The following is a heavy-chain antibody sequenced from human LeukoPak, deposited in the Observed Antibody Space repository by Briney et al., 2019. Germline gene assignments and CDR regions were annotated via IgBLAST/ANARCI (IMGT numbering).Heavy chain of an antibody. CDR3: ARDLLRSFDI. CDR1: GFTFSNAW. Sequence: SGGSLRLSCAASGFTFSNAWMTWVRQAPGKGLEWVSSISSSSSYIYYADSVKGRFTISRDNAKNSLYLQMNSLRAEDTAVYYCARDLLRSFDIWGQGTMVTVSS. D-gene: IGHD3-3*01. V-gene: IGHV3-21*01. CDR2: ISSSSSYI. J-gene: IGHJ3*02.